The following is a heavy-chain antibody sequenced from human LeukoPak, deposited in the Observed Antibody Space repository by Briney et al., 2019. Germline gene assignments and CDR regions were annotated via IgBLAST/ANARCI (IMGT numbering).Heavy chain of an antibody. CDR1: GYSVTSYW. Sequence: GETLQISCKGSGYSVTSYWIGWVRQMPGKGLECMGIIYPGDSDTRYSPSFQAPVTVSAHKSISTAYLQWSSLKASDTVMYYGARIGPPYLAVANGVALDSWSQGTMVTVSS. CDR3: ARIGPPYLAVANGVALDS. CDR2: IYPGDSDT. D-gene: IGHD2-8*01. V-gene: IGHV5-51*01. J-gene: IGHJ3*02.